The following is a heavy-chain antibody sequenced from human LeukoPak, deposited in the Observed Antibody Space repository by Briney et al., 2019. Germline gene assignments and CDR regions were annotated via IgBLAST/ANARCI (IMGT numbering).Heavy chain of an antibody. Sequence: RPSETLSLTCTVSGGSISSYYWSWIRQPPGKGLEWIAYIYYIGSTNYNPSLKSRVTISVDTSKNQFSLKLSSVTAADTAVYYCARLTVGNWFDPWGQGTLATVSS. CDR1: GGSISSYY. CDR3: ARLTVGNWFDP. V-gene: IGHV4-59*08. J-gene: IGHJ5*02. D-gene: IGHD3-10*01. CDR2: IYYIGST.